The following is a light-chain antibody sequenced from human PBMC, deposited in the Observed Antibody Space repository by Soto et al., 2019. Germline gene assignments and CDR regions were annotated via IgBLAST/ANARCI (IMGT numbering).Light chain of an antibody. J-gene: IGKJ4*01. Sequence: EIVLTQSPATLSLSPGERATLSCRASQSISSYLAWYQQKPGQVPRLLIYDGSNRATGIPARFSGSGSETDFTLTISSLEPEDFASYYCQQRRSWPLTFGGGTKVEIK. V-gene: IGKV3-11*01. CDR3: QQRRSWPLT. CDR2: DGS. CDR1: QSISSY.